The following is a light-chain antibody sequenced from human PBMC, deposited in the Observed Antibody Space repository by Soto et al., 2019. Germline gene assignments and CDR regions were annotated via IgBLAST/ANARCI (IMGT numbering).Light chain of an antibody. V-gene: IGKV2-28*01. CDR1: QSLLNSDGNNY. J-gene: IGKJ1*01. CDR3: MQARETPVA. CDR2: LGS. Sequence: DIVMTQSPLSLPVTPGEPASISCRSSQSLLNSDGNNYLDWYLQKPGQSPQLLIHLGSNRASGVPDRFSGSGSGTDFTLKISRVEAEDVGVYYCMQARETPVAFGQGTKVDI.